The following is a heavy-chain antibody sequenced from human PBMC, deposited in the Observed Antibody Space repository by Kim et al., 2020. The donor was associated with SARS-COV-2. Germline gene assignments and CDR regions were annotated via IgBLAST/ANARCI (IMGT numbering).Heavy chain of an antibody. J-gene: IGHJ6*02. CDR3: ARTAVAGSYYYGMDV. V-gene: IGHV4-34*01. CDR2: INHSGST. Sequence: SETLSLTCAVYGGSFSGYYWSWIRQPPGKGLEWIGEINHSGSTNYNPSLKSRVTISVDTSKNQFSLKLSSVTAADTAVYYCARTAVAGSYYYGMDVWGQGTTVTVSS. D-gene: IGHD6-19*01. CDR1: GGSFSGYY.